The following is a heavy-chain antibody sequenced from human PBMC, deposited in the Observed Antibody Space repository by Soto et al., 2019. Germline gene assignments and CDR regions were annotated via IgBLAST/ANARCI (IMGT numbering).Heavy chain of an antibody. CDR1: GGSISSYY. CDR3: ARDPGGRYDY. D-gene: IGHD2-15*01. CDR2: IYFRGST. J-gene: IGHJ4*02. V-gene: IGHV4-59*01. Sequence: PSETLSLTCTVSGGSISSYYWNWIRQPPGKGLKWIGYIYFRGSTNYNPSLKSRVTISVDTSKNQFSLKLSSVTSADTAVYYCARDPGGRYDYWGQGTLVTVSS.